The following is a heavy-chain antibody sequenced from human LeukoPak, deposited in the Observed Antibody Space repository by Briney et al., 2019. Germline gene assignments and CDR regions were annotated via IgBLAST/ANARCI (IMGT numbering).Heavy chain of an antibody. Sequence: KSGGSLRLSCAASEFTFSSYTMNWVRQAPGEGLEWVSSISSSSSYIYYADSVKGRFTISRDNAKNSLYLQMNSLRAEDTAVYFCARDRRTVTTCDYWGQGTLVTVSS. V-gene: IGHV3-21*01. CDR2: ISSSSSYI. J-gene: IGHJ4*02. CDR1: EFTFSSYT. CDR3: ARDRRTVTTCDY. D-gene: IGHD4-17*01.